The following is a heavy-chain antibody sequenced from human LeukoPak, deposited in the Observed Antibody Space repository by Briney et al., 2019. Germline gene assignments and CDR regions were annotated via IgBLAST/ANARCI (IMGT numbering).Heavy chain of an antibody. J-gene: IGHJ4*02. CDR3: AKDGPAPTVIVVVTFDY. Sequence: GGSLRLSCAASGFTFSSYAMSWVRQAPGKGLEWVSAISGSGGSTYYADSVKGRFTISRDNSKNTLYLQMNSLRAEDTAVYYCAKDGPAPTVIVVVTFDYWGQGTLVTVSS. CDR2: ISGSGGST. V-gene: IGHV3-23*01. D-gene: IGHD3-22*01. CDR1: GFTFSSYA.